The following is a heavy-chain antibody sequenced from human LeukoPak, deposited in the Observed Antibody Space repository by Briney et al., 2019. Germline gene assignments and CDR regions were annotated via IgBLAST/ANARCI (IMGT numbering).Heavy chain of an antibody. D-gene: IGHD3-3*01. CDR1: GYTFTSYG. V-gene: IGHV1-18*01. Sequence: GASVKVSCKASGYTFTSYGISWVRQAPGQGLEWMGWISAYNGNTNYAQKLQGRVTMTTDTSTSTAYMELRSLRSDDTAAYYCARLVGQGGLEWLLIRECRFDPWGQGTLVTVSS. J-gene: IGHJ5*02. CDR2: ISAYNGNT. CDR3: ARLVGQGGLEWLLIRECRFDP.